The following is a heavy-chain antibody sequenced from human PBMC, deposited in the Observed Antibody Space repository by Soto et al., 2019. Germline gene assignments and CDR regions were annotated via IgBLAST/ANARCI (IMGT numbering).Heavy chain of an antibody. V-gene: IGHV1-8*01. CDR3: AKVFSGGGYGYCSKGWAV. CDR2: MNPNSGNT. J-gene: IGHJ6*03. Sequence: ASVKVSCKASGYTFTSYDINWVRQATGQGLEWMGWMNPNSGNTGYAQKFQGRVTMTRNTSISTAYMELSSRRSEDTAVYYCAKVFSGGGYGYCSKGWAVGGKGTSAT. D-gene: IGHD6-13*01. CDR1: GYTFTSYD.